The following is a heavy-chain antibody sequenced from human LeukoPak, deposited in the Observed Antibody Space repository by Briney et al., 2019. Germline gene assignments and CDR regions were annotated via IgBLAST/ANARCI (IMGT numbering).Heavy chain of an antibody. CDR1: GGSISSGGYS. CDR3: ARQRRGGITMIVVVTGLIDY. J-gene: IGHJ4*02. CDR2: IYHSGST. V-gene: IGHV4-30-2*01. Sequence: ASQTLSLTCAVSGGSISSGGYSWSWIRQPPGKGLEWIGYIYHSGSTYYNPSLKSRVTISVDRSKNQFSLKLSSVTAADTAVYYCARQRRGGITMIVVVTGLIDYWGQGTLVTVSS. D-gene: IGHD3-22*01.